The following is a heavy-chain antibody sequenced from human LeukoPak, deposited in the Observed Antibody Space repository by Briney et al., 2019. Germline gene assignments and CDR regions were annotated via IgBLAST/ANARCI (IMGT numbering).Heavy chain of an antibody. CDR1: GYTFTGHY. CDR3: ARDLGATGLGFYGYYFDY. D-gene: IGHD1-26*01. Sequence: GASVKVSCKGSGYTFTGHYIHWVRQAPGQGLEWMGGINPNSGGTNYAQKFQGRVTMTRDTSISTAYMELSRLRSDDTAVYYCARDLGATGLGFYGYYFDYWGQGTLVTVSS. CDR2: INPNSGGT. V-gene: IGHV1-2*02. J-gene: IGHJ4*02.